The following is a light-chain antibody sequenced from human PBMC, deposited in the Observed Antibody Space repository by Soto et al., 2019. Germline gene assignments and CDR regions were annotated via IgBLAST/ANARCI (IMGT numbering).Light chain of an antibody. CDR2: DVT. CDR1: SSDVGGCNY. J-gene: IGLJ1*01. Sequence: QSVLTQPASVSGSPALSITISCTGNSSDVGGCNYVSWYQQHPGKAPKLLIYDVTNRPSGVSDRFSGSKSGNTASLTITGLQAEDEADYYCTSYTSTGTLYVFGTGTKVTVL. CDR3: TSYTSTGTLYV. V-gene: IGLV2-14*01.